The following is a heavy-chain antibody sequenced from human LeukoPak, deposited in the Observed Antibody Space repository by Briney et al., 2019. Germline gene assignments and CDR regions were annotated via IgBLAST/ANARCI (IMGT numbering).Heavy chain of an antibody. Sequence: TSETLSLTCAVYGGSFSNYYWSWIRQPPGKGLEWIGEINHSGSTNYNPSLKSRVTISVDTSKNQFSLKLSSVTAADTAVYYCARQALYSSGWYRTNWFDPWGQGTLVTVSS. J-gene: IGHJ5*02. CDR3: ARQALYSSGWYRTNWFDP. D-gene: IGHD6-19*01. CDR2: INHSGST. CDR1: GGSFSNYY. V-gene: IGHV4-34*01.